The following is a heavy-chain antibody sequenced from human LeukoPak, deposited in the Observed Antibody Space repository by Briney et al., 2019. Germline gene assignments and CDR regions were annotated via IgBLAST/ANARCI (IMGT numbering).Heavy chain of an antibody. J-gene: IGHJ4*02. V-gene: IGHV4-59*01. CDR1: GGSISRYY. CDR3: ARDLSRGLDY. Sequence: SETLSLSRTVSGGSISRYYWSWIPQPAGKGLEWIGYIYYSRSTNYNPSPKSRVDISVDTSKNQFSLKLSSVTAADTAVYYCARDLSRGLDYWGQGTLVTVSS. D-gene: IGHD2-2*01. CDR2: IYYSRST.